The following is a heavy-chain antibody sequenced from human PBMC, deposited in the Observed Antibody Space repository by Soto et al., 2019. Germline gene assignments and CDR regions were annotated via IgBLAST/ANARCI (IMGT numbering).Heavy chain of an antibody. CDR2: ITSDTTTI. CDR3: ARSVAGHFDY. CDR1: GFTFNIYS. D-gene: IGHD6-13*01. Sequence: EVQLVESGGGLVQPGGSLRLSCAASGFTFNIYSMNWVRQAPGKGLEWVSYITSDTTTIHYADSVRGRFTISRDNAENSLFLQMNSLRDEDTAAYYCARSVAGHFDYWRQGAPVTVSS. V-gene: IGHV3-48*02. J-gene: IGHJ4*02.